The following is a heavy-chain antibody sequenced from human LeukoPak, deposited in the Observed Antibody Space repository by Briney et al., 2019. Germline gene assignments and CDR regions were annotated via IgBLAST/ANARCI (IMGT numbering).Heavy chain of an antibody. D-gene: IGHD3-22*01. CDR3: AREWDKGYYDI. Sequence: ASVKVSCKASGGTFSSYSISWVRQAPGQGLEWMGGIIPIFGTANYAQKFQGRVTITADESTSTAYMELSSLRSEDTAVYYCAREWDKGYYDIWGQGTLVTVSS. V-gene: IGHV1-69*13. CDR1: GGTFSSYS. CDR2: IIPIFGTA. J-gene: IGHJ4*02.